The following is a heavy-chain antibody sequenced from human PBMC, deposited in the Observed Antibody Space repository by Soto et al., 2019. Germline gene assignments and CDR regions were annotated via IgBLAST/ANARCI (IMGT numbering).Heavy chain of an antibody. V-gene: IGHV3-43*01. Sequence: GGSLRLSCAASGFTFDDYTMHWVRQAPGKGLEWVSLISWDGGSTYYADSVKGRFTISRDNSKNSLYLQMNSLRTEDTALYYCAKDISGSSCYFDYWGQGTLVTVSS. D-gene: IGHD6-6*01. CDR1: GFTFDDYT. CDR2: ISWDGGST. J-gene: IGHJ4*02. CDR3: AKDISGSSCYFDY.